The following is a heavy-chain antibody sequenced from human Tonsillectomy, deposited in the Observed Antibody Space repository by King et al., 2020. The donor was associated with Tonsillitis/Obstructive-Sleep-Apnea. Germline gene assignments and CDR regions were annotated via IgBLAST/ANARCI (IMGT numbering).Heavy chain of an antibody. CDR2: IIPMFGTA. D-gene: IGHD2-2*01. J-gene: IGHJ5*02. Sequence: QLVQSGAEGKKPGSSVKVSCKASGGTFSSCAISWVRQAPGQGLEWMGGIIPMFGTANYAQKFQGRVTITADESTSTASMELSSLGTEDTAVYYCARSSETDCSSTSCYPNWFDPWGQGTLVTVSS. V-gene: IGHV1-69*01. CDR1: GGTFSSCA. CDR3: ARSSETDCSSTSCYPNWFDP.